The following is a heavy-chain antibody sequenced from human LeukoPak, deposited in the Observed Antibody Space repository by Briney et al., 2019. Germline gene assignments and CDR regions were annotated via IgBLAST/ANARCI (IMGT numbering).Heavy chain of an antibody. CDR1: GGSLSSGDYY. CDR2: IYYSGST. J-gene: IGHJ6*02. CDR3: ARDAVVRDYYGMDV. Sequence: PSETLSLTCTVSGGSLSSGDYYWSWIRQPPGTGLEWIGYIYYSGSTYYNPSLKSRVTISVDTSKNQFSLKLSSVTAADTAVYYCARDAVVRDYYGMDVWGQGTTVTVSS. V-gene: IGHV4-30-4*01.